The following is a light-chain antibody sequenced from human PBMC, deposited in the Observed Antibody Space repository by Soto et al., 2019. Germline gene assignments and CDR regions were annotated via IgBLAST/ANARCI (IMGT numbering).Light chain of an antibody. V-gene: IGLV4-60*02. J-gene: IGLJ3*02. Sequence: QPVLTQSSSASASLGSSVKLTCTLSSGHSSYIIAWHQQQPGKAPRYLMKLEGSGSYNKGSGVPDRFSGSSSGADRYLTISHLLFEDEADYYCETWDSNSHTVFGGGTKLTVL. CDR2: LEGSGSY. CDR1: SGHSSYI. CDR3: ETWDSNSHTV.